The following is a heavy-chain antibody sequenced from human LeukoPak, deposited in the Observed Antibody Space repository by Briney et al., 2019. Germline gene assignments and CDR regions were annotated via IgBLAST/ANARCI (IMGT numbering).Heavy chain of an antibody. V-gene: IGHV4-34*01. J-gene: IGHJ5*02. D-gene: IGHD4-17*01. CDR3: ARAPTVTTYGWFDP. CDR2: INHSGST. CDR1: GGSFSGYY. Sequence: SETLSLTCAVYGGSFSGYYWSWIRQPPGKELEWIGEINHSGSTNYNPSLKSRVTISVDTSKNQFSLKLSSVTAADTAVYYCARAPTVTTYGWFDPWGQGTLVTVSS.